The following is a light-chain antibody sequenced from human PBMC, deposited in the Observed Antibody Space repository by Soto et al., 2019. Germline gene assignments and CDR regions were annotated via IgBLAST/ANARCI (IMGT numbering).Light chain of an antibody. V-gene: IGLV2-14*01. Sequence: QSALTQPASVSGSPGQSITISCTGTSSDVGAYDYVSWYQQHPDKAPKLIIYVVSNRPSGVSNRFSGSKSGNTASLTISGLQAEDEADYYCSLYTRSDPPYVFGTGTKLTVL. J-gene: IGLJ1*01. CDR1: SSDVGAYDY. CDR2: VVS. CDR3: SLYTRSDPPYV.